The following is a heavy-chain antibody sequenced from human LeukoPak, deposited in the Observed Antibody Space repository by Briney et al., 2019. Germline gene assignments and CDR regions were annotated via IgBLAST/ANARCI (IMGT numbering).Heavy chain of an antibody. CDR1: GGSISSSSYY. J-gene: IGHJ4*02. V-gene: IGHV4-39*07. CDR2: IYYSGST. D-gene: IGHD6-13*01. Sequence: SETLSLTCTVSGGSISSSSYYWGWIRQPPGKGLEWIGNIYYSGSTYYNPSLKSRVTISVDTSKNQFSLKLSSVTAADTAVYYCASFFGSSQQNRRFDYWGQGTLVTVSS. CDR3: ASFFGSSQQNRRFDY.